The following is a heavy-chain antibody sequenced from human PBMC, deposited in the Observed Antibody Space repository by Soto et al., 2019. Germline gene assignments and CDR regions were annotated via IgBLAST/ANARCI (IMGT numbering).Heavy chain of an antibody. Sequence: QLQLQESGPGLVKPSETLSLTCTVSGGSISSSSYYWGWIRQPPGKGLEWIGSIYYSGSTYYNPSRKGRVTISVDTSKNQFSLKLSSVTAAATAVYYCARHTPAISISDHWGQGTLVTVSS. CDR1: GGSISSSSYY. CDR2: IYYSGST. J-gene: IGHJ4*02. CDR3: ARHTPAISISDH. D-gene: IGHD2-15*01. V-gene: IGHV4-39*01.